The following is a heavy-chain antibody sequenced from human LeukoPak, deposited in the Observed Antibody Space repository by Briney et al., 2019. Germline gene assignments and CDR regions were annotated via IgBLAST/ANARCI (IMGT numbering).Heavy chain of an antibody. CDR2: INHSGST. J-gene: IGHJ4*02. Sequence: SETLSLTCAVYGGSFSGYYWSWILQPPGKGLEWIGEINHSGSTDYNPSLKSRVTISVDTSKNQFSLKLSSVTAADTAVYYCARGTGMATIKGYYFDYWGQGTLVTVSS. D-gene: IGHD5-24*01. V-gene: IGHV4-34*01. CDR1: GGSFSGYY. CDR3: ARGTGMATIKGYYFDY.